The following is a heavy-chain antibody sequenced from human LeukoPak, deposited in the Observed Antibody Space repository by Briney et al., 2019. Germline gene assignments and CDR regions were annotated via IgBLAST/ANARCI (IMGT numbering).Heavy chain of an antibody. Sequence: GGSLRLSCAASGFTFSTYSMSWVRQAPGKGLEWVANIKQDGSEKYYVDSVKGRFRISRDNAKNSLNLQLNSLRAEDTAVYYCAKEGDYYGSGSYRDGFDIWGQGTRATVSS. V-gene: IGHV3-7*01. CDR1: GFTFSTYS. CDR3: AKEGDYYGSGSYRDGFDI. D-gene: IGHD3-10*01. CDR2: IKQDGSEK. J-gene: IGHJ3*02.